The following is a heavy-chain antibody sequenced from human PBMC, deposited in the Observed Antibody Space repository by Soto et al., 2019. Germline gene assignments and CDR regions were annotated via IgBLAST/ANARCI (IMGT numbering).Heavy chain of an antibody. V-gene: IGHV1-8*01. D-gene: IGHD6-13*01. Sequence: GASVKVSCKASGYTFTSYDINWVRQATGQGLEWMGWMNPNSGNTGYAQKFQGRATMTRNTSISTAYMELSSLRSEDTAVYYCARKATQQLAWVYYYYYGMDAWGQGTTVTVSS. CDR1: GYTFTSYD. J-gene: IGHJ6*02. CDR3: ARKATQQLAWVYYYYYGMDA. CDR2: MNPNSGNT.